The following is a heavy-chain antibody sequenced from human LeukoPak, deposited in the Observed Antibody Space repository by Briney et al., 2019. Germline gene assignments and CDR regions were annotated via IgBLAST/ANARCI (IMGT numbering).Heavy chain of an antibody. CDR3: ARQSDIAAAGNLGY. V-gene: IGHV5-51*01. D-gene: IGHD6-13*01. CDR2: FYPGDSDT. Sequence: GESLKISCKGSGYSFTSYWIGWVRQMPEKGLEWMGIFYPGDSDTRYSPSFQGQVTISADKSISTAYLQWSSPKASDTAMYYCARQSDIAAAGNLGYWGQGTLVTVSS. J-gene: IGHJ4*02. CDR1: GYSFTSYW.